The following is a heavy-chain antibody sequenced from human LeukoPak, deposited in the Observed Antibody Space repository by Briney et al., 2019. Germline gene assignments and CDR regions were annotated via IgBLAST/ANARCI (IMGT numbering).Heavy chain of an antibody. CDR1: GFTFSSYA. V-gene: IGHV3-23*01. D-gene: IGHD3-22*01. J-gene: IGHJ4*02. CDR3: ANTDSSGYYYGSPGD. Sequence: GGSLRLSCAASGFTFSSYAMSWARQAPGKGLEWVSAISGSGGSTYYADSVKGRFTISRDNSKNTLYLQMNSLRAEDTAVYYCANTDSSGYYYGSPGDWGQGTLVTVSS. CDR2: ISGSGGST.